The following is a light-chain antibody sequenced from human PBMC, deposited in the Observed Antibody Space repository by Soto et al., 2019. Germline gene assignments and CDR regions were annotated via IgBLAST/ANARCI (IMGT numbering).Light chain of an antibody. CDR2: NIN. CDR1: SSNIGSNT. Sequence: QSLLTQPPSASGSPGQRVTGSCSGSSSNIGSNTVNWYQHLPGTAPKLLIYNINQRPSGVPDRFSGSKSGTSASLAISGLQSEDEADYFCAAWDDSLDVLIFGGGTKVTVL. CDR3: AAWDDSLDVLI. V-gene: IGLV1-44*01. J-gene: IGLJ2*01.